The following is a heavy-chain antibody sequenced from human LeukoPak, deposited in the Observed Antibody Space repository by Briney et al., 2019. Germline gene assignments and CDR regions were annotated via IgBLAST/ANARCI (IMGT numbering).Heavy chain of an antibody. CDR1: GGSISSGSYY. Sequence: SETLSLTCTVSGGSISSGSYYWGWIRQPAGKGLEWIGRIYTSGSTNYNPSLKSRVTISVDTSKNQFSLQLSSVTAADTAVYYCARERWDRGYYYYYMDVWGKGTTVTISS. CDR3: ARERWDRGYYYYYMDV. V-gene: IGHV4-61*02. J-gene: IGHJ6*03. D-gene: IGHD1-26*01. CDR2: IYTSGST.